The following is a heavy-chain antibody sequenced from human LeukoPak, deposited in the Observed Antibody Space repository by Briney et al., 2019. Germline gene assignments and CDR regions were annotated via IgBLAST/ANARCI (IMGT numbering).Heavy chain of an antibody. J-gene: IGHJ5*02. CDR2: IKSKTDGGTT. Sequence: GGSLRLSCAASGFTLSNAWMSSVRQAPGKGLEWVGRIKSKTDGGTTDYAAPVKGRFTISREDSKNTLYLEMNSLKTEDTAVYYCTTGVRSAGIAVQYHWRQGPLVTVSS. CDR3: TTGVRSAGIAVQYH. V-gene: IGHV3-15*01. CDR1: GFTLSNAW. D-gene: IGHD6-19*01.